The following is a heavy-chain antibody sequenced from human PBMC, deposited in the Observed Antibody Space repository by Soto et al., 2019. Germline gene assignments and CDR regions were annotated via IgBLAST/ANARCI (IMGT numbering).Heavy chain of an antibody. CDR3: AKSQGSLGIAGYYYYGMDV. J-gene: IGHJ6*02. CDR1: GFTFSSYG. CDR2: ISYDGSNK. Sequence: GGSLRLSCAASGFTFSSYGMHWVRQAPGKGLEWVAVISYDGSNKYYADSVKGRFTISRDNSKNTLYLQMNSLRAEDTAVYYCAKSQGSLGIAGYYYYGMDVWGQGTTVTVSS. D-gene: IGHD6-13*01. V-gene: IGHV3-30*18.